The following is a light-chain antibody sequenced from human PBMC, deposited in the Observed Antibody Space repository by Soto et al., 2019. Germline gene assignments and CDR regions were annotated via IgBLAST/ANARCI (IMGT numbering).Light chain of an antibody. J-gene: IGLJ3*02. CDR1: SSDVGSYNR. Sequence: QSALTQPPSVSGSPGQSVTISCTGTSSDVGSYNRVSWYQQPPGTAPKLMIYEVSNRPSGVPDRFSGSKSGNTASLTISGLQAEDEADCYCSLYTSSSTSWVFGGGTKLTVL. CDR3: SLYTSSSTSWV. CDR2: EVS. V-gene: IGLV2-18*01.